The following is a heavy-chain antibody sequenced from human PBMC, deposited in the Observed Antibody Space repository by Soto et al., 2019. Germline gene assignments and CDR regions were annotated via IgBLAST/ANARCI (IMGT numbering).Heavy chain of an antibody. CDR2: IWYDGSNK. V-gene: IGHV3-33*06. CDR1: GFTFSSYG. D-gene: IGHD3-22*01. CDR3: AKDAPYYYGSSGYYGPFDY. J-gene: IGHJ4*02. Sequence: GGSLRLSCAASGFTFSSYGMHWVRQAPGKGLEWVAVIWYDGSNKYYADSVKGRFTISRDNSKNTLYLQMNSLRAEDTAVYYCAKDAPYYYGSSGYYGPFDYWGQGTLVTVSS.